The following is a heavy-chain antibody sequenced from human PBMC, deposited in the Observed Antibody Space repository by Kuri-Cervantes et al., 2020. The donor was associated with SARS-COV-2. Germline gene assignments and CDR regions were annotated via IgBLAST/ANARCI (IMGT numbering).Heavy chain of an antibody. CDR2: IIPIFGTA. J-gene: IGHJ6*03. D-gene: IGHD2-2*01. V-gene: IGHV1-69*13. Sequence: SVKVSCKASGGTFSSYAISWVRQAPGQGLEWMGRIIPIFGTANYAQKFQGRVTITADDSTSTAYMELSSLRSEDTAVYYCARASTYCSSTSCYDYYYMDVWGKGTTVTVSS. CDR3: ARASTYCSSTSCYDYYYMDV. CDR1: GGTFSSYA.